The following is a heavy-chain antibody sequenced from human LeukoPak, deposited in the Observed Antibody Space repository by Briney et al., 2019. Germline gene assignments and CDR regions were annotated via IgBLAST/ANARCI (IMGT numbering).Heavy chain of an antibody. V-gene: IGHV4-38-2*02. J-gene: IGHJ3*02. CDR3: ARGRGHYYDSRGYAFDI. CDR1: GYSISSGYY. D-gene: IGHD3-22*01. CDR2: IYHSGST. Sequence: SETLSLTXTVSGYSISSGYYWGWIRQPPGKGLEWIGSIYHSGSTYYNPSLKSRVTISVDTSKNQFSLKLSSVTAADTAVYYCARGRGHYYDSRGYAFDIWGQGTMVTVSS.